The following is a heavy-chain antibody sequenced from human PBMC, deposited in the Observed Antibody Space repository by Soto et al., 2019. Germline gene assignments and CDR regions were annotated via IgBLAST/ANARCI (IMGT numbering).Heavy chain of an antibody. V-gene: IGHV4-39*02. CDR2: MYSSENT. CDR1: GGFVSSSSYS. D-gene: IGHD2-8*02. Sequence: SETLSLSCSVSGGFVSSSSYSWGWIRQSPGKGLEWIGTMYSSENTYYNPSLLSRVTISVDTSKNEFSLKLTSVTAADTAVYYCARDKITGLFDYWGQGTLVSVSS. J-gene: IGHJ4*02. CDR3: ARDKITGLFDY.